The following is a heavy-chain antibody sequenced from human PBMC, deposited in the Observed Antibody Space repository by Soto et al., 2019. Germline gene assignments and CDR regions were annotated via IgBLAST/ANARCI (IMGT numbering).Heavy chain of an antibody. CDR3: ARETPDGYMRSFDY. CDR1: GGSISSGGYY. Sequence: SETLSLTCTVSGGSISSGGYYWSWIRQHPGKGLEWIGYIYYSGSTYYNPSLKSRVTISVDTSKNQFSLKLSSVTAADTAVYYCARETPDGYMRSFDYWGQGTLVTVSS. J-gene: IGHJ4*02. CDR2: IYYSGST. D-gene: IGHD5-12*01. V-gene: IGHV4-31*03.